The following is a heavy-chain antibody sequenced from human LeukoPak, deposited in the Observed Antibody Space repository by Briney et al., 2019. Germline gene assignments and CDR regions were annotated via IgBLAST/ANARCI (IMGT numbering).Heavy chain of an antibody. V-gene: IGHV1-8*02. CDR3: EIGPRNDP. D-gene: IGHD1-14*01. CDR2: VHPNGGNT. CDR1: GYPFTTWE. J-gene: IGHJ5*02. Sequence: ASVKVSCKTSGYPFTTWEINWVRQAAGRGLEWMGCVHPNGGNTAYAQKVQGRVTMTRDTSISTTYMELRGQTSDDTAVYFCEIGPRNDPWGQGTLVTVSS.